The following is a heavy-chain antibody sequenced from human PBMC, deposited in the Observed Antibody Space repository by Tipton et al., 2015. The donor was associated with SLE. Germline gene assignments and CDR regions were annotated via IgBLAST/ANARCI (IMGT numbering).Heavy chain of an antibody. D-gene: IGHD3-9*01. J-gene: IGHJ4*02. V-gene: IGHV4-31*03. CDR1: GASISSGGYY. CDR2: IFYTGST. Sequence: TLSLTCTVSGASISSGGYYWSWIRQHPVKGLEYIGYIFYTGSTYYNPSLKSRVTISMDTSKNQFSLKLSSVTAADTAVYYCATRAHYYDILTEDFWGQGTLVTVSS. CDR3: ATRAHYYDILTEDF.